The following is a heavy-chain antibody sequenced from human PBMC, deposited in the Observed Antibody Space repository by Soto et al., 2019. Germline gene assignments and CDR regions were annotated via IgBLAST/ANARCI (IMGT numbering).Heavy chain of an antibody. V-gene: IGHV4-61*08. CDR1: GGSISSGGYY. CDR2: IYYSGST. CDR3: ARNKGVATIRPHYYMDV. Sequence: SETLSLTCTVSGGSISSGGYYWSWIRQPPGKGLEWIGYIYYSGSTYYNPSLKSRVTISVDTSKNQFSLKLSSVTAADTAVYYCARNKGVATIRPHYYMDVWGKGTTGTVSS. D-gene: IGHD5-12*01. J-gene: IGHJ6*03.